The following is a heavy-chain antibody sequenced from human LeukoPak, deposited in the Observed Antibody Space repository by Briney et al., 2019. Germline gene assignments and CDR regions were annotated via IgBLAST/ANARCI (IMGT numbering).Heavy chain of an antibody. CDR1: GGSISSGGYY. CDR3: ARGIIGKQDYDILTGYLYHYYYYMDV. CDR2: IYYSGST. Sequence: PSQTLSLTCTVSGGSISSGGYYWSWIRQHPGKGLEWIGYIYYSGSTYYNPSLKSRVTISVDTSKNQFSLKLSSVTAADTAVYYCARGIIGKQDYDILTGYLYHYYYYMDVWGKGTTVTVSS. J-gene: IGHJ6*03. D-gene: IGHD3-9*01. V-gene: IGHV4-31*03.